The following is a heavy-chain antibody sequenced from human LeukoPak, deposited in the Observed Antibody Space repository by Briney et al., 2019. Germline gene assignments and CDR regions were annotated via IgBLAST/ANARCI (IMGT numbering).Heavy chain of an antibody. J-gene: IGHJ6*03. D-gene: IGHD2-21*02. CDR2: ISSSGSTI. CDR1: GFTFSSYE. Sequence: SGGSLRLSCAASGFTFSSYEMNWVRQAPGKGLEWVSYISSSGSTIYYADSVKGRFTISRDNAKNSLYLQMNSLRAEDTAIYYCARAGDCGGDCYSRVVYYYCYMDVWGKGTTVTISS. V-gene: IGHV3-48*03. CDR3: ARAGDCGGDCYSRVVYYYCYMDV.